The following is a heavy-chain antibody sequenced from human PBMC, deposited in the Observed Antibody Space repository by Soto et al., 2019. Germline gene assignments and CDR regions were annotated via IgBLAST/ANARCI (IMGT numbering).Heavy chain of an antibody. V-gene: IGHV3-23*01. CDR2: ISRSGDNT. J-gene: IGHJ4*02. D-gene: IGHD2-2*01. CDR3: AFSYHCNY. CDR1: GFTFTSYA. Sequence: EVQLLDSGGGLVQPGGSLRLSCAASGFTFTSYAMSWVSQAPDKGLEWVSSISRSGDNTYYADSVKGRFTISRDDSKNSLYLQMNSLRAEDTAVYYCAFSYHCNYWGQGTLVTVSS.